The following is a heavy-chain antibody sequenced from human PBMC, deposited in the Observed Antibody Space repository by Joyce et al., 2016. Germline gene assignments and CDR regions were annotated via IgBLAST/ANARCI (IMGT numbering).Heavy chain of an antibody. D-gene: IGHD3-10*01. CDR1: GASVRSESYS. Sequence: QVQLLESGPGLVKPSETLFLTCSVSGASVRSESYSWSWVRQAPGKGLAWIGPMFHRGTTKNNPSLKSRVTISLDTTKSQVSLSLDSVTPADTAVYYCASRPTMIREYGMDVWGQGTTVTVSS. J-gene: IGHJ6*02. CDR2: MFHRGTT. V-gene: IGHV4-61*01. CDR3: ASRPTMIREYGMDV.